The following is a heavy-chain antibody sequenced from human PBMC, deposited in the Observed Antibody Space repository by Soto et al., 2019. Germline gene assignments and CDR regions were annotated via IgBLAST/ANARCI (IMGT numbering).Heavy chain of an antibody. V-gene: IGHV4-39*01. Sequence: SETLSLTCTVSGGSISSSSYYWDWIRQPQGKGLEWIGSIYYSGSTYYNPSLKSRVTISVDTSKNQFSLKPSSVTAAGTAVYYCARRRPGSGLHHGDYLGQATLVT. D-gene: IGHD6-19*01. CDR3: ARRRPGSGLHHGDY. CDR1: GGSISSSSYY. CDR2: IYYSGST. J-gene: IGHJ4*02.